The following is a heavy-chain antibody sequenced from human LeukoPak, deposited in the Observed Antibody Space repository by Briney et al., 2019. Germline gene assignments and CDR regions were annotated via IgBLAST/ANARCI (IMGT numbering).Heavy chain of an antibody. CDR2: IKQDGSEK. V-gene: IGHV3-7*01. Sequence: GGSLRLSCAASGFTFSSYWLSWVRQAPGKGLEWVANIKQDGSEKYYVDSVKGRFTISRDNVKNSLYLQMNSLRAEDTAVYYCARDALGLEWLYNDYWGQGTLVTVSS. D-gene: IGHD3-3*01. CDR3: ARDALGLEWLYNDY. J-gene: IGHJ4*02. CDR1: GFTFSSYW.